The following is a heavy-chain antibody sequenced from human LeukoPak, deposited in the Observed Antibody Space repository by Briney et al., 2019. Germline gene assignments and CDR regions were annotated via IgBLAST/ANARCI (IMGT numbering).Heavy chain of an antibody. J-gene: IGHJ4*02. CDR1: GGRIRTYY. Sequence: SETLSLNGTVPGGRIRTYYRRWIRQPPTKGLTWIGYIDNRGNTKYNPSLKSRVTISLNTSKNQVSLRLSSVTAADTALYYCARHEAIAGLDYWGLGTLVTVSS. D-gene: IGHD6-19*01. CDR2: IDNRGNT. V-gene: IGHV4-59*08. CDR3: ARHEAIAGLDY.